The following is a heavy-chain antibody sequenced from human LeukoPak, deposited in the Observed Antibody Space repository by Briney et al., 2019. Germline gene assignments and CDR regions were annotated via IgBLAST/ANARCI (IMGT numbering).Heavy chain of an antibody. J-gene: IGHJ4*02. V-gene: IGHV3-7*01. CDR2: IKQDGSEK. CDR3: ARALGSGDFDY. D-gene: IGHD7-27*01. Sequence: GGSLRLPCAASGFIFSNYWMSWVRQAPGKGLEWVANIKQDGSEKYHVDSVKGRFTISRDNAKNSLYLQMNSLRAEDTAVYYCARALGSGDFDYWGQGTLVTVSS. CDR1: GFIFSNYW.